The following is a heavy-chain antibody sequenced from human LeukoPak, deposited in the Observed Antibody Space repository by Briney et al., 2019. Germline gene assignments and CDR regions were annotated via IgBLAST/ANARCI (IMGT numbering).Heavy chain of an antibody. D-gene: IGHD3-22*01. Sequence: PSETLSLTCAVYGGSFSGYYWSWIRQPPGKGLEWIGEINHSGSTNYNPSLKSRVTISVDTSKNQFSLKLSSVTAADTAVYYCARIDSRGDLSFDFWGQGTLVTVAS. V-gene: IGHV4-34*01. CDR3: ARIDSRGDLSFDF. CDR2: INHSGST. CDR1: GGSFSGYY. J-gene: IGHJ4*02.